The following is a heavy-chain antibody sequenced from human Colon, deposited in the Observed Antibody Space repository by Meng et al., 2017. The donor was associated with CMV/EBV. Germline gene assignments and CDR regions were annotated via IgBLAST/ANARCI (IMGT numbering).Heavy chain of an antibody. J-gene: IGHJ5*02. V-gene: IGHV3-66*02. CDR1: GFTVSNNN. CDR2: ISSGGNT. Sequence: SCAASGFTVSNNNMSWVRQAPGKGLECVSVISSGGNTNYADSVKGRFTISRDNSKNTLYLQMNSLRAEDTAVYYCARDGYYGAWGQGTLVTVSS. CDR3: ARDGYYGA. D-gene: IGHD3-10*01.